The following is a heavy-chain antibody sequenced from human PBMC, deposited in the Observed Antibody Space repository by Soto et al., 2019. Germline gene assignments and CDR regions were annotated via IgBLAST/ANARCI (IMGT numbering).Heavy chain of an antibody. Sequence: QVQLQESGPGLVKPSGTLSLTCAVSGGSINISTWWSWVRQPPGKGLEWIGELYHSGSTDYNPSLQSRVTTSVDQSKNQFCPKLSSVTAADTAVCYCARGLHDVTRALYYYAMDVWGQGTEVTVSS. D-gene: IGHD2-15*01. V-gene: IGHV4-4*02. CDR2: LYHSGST. J-gene: IGHJ6*02. CDR1: GGSINISTW. CDR3: ARGLHDVTRALYYYAMDV.